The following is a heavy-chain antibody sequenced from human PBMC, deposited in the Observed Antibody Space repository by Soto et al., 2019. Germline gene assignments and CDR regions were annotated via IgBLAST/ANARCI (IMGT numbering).Heavy chain of an antibody. J-gene: IGHJ4*02. CDR3: ARAGYSSSWYY. CDR2: IYPGDSDT. V-gene: IGHV5-51*01. CDR1: GYSFNTYW. D-gene: IGHD6-13*01. Sequence: GESLKISCTGSGYSFNTYWIAWVRQMPGKGLEWMGIIYPGDSDTRYSPSFQGQVTISADKSISTAYLQWSSLKASDSAMYYCARAGYSSSWYYWGQGTLVTVS.